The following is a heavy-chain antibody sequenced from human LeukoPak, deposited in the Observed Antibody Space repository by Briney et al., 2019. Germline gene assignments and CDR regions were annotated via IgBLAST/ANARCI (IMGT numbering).Heavy chain of an antibody. Sequence: GGSLRLSCAASGFTVSSNYMSWVRQAPGMGLEWVSVIYSGGSTYYADSVKGRFTISRDNSKNTLYLQMNSLRAEDTAVYYCARDHVVGAANRPYYYYGMDVWGQGTTVTVSS. CDR2: IYSGGST. J-gene: IGHJ6*02. CDR3: ARDHVVGAANRPYYYYGMDV. D-gene: IGHD2-15*01. V-gene: IGHV3-53*01. CDR1: GFTVSSNY.